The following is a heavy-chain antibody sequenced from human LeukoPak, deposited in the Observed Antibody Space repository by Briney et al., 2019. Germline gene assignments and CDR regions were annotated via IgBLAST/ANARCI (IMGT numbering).Heavy chain of an antibody. CDR2: ISSSSSYI. CDR1: GFTFSSYS. D-gene: IGHD5-18*01. Sequence: PGGSLRLSCAASGFTFSSYSMNWVRQAPGKGLEWVSSISSSSSYIYYADSVKGRFTISRDNAKNSLYLQMNSLRAEDTAVYYCARGKDTAMVGGHFDYWGQGTLVTVSS. V-gene: IGHV3-21*01. J-gene: IGHJ4*02. CDR3: ARGKDTAMVGGHFDY.